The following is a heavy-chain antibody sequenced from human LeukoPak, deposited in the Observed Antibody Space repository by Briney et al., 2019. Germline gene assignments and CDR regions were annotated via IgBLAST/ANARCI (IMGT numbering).Heavy chain of an antibody. Sequence: PGGSLRLSCAASGFTFSSYGMHWVRQAPGKGLEWVAFIRYDGSNKYYADSVKGRFTISRDNSKNTLCLQMNSLRAEDTAVYYCAKTIKSSRAIAAAGFTFDYWGQGTLVTVSS. CDR2: IRYDGSNK. J-gene: IGHJ4*02. CDR3: AKTIKSSRAIAAAGFTFDY. D-gene: IGHD6-13*01. CDR1: GFTFSSYG. V-gene: IGHV3-30*02.